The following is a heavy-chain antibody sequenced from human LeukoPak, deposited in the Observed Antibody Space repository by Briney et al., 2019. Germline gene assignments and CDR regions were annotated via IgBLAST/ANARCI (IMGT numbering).Heavy chain of an antibody. CDR3: ARDAVWFGESNDY. CDR1: GYTFTGYY. J-gene: IGHJ4*02. D-gene: IGHD3-10*01. CDR2: IIPIFGTA. V-gene: IGHV1-69*13. Sequence: GASVKVSCKASGYTFTGYYMHWVRQAPGQGLEWMGGIIPIFGTANYAQKFQGRVTITADESTSTAYMELSSLRSEDTAVYYCARDAVWFGESNDYWGQGTLVTVSS.